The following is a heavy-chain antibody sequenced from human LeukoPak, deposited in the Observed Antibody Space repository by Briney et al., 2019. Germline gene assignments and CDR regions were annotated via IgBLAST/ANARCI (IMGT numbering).Heavy chain of an antibody. CDR1: GGSISSGSYY. J-gene: IGHJ6*04. CDR3: ARAKYYDSSGYPPQLDV. V-gene: IGHV4-61*02. CDR2: IYTSGST. D-gene: IGHD3-22*01. Sequence: SETLSLTCTESGGSISSGSYYWSWIRQPAGKGLEWIGRIYTSGSTNYNPSLKSRVTISVDTSKNQFSLKLSSVTAADTAVYYCARAKYYDSSGYPPQLDVWGKGTTVTVSS.